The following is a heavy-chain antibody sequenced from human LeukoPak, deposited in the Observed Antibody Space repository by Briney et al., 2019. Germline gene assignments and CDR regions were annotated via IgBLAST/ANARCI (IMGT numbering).Heavy chain of an antibody. Sequence: GGSLRLSCAASGFTFSSYAMSWVRQAPGKGLEWVSASSGSGGSTYYADSVKGRFTISRDNSKNTLYLQMNSLRAEDTAVYYCAKVGVLRYFGDGMDVWGQGTTVTVSS. J-gene: IGHJ6*02. CDR3: AKVGVLRYFGDGMDV. D-gene: IGHD3-9*01. V-gene: IGHV3-23*01. CDR1: GFTFSSYA. CDR2: SSGSGGST.